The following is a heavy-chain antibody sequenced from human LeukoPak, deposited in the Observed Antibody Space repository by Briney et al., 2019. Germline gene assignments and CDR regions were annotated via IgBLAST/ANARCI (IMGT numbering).Heavy chain of an antibody. CDR1: GGSFSGYY. CDR2: INHSGST. CDR3: ARAYGGNSQYFQH. D-gene: IGHD4-23*01. J-gene: IGHJ1*01. V-gene: IGHV4-34*01. Sequence: SETLSLTCAVYGGSFSGYYWSWIRQPPGKGLEWIGEINHSGSTNYNPSLKSRVTISVDTSKNQFSLKLSSVTAADTAVYYCARAYGGNSQYFQHWGQGTLVTVSS.